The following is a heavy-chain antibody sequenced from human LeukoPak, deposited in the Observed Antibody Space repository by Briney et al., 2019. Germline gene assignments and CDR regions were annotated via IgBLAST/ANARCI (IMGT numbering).Heavy chain of an antibody. CDR3: ARGRVYYALFDY. D-gene: IGHD3-10*01. Sequence: PESLSLTCTVSGASISSDYWNSIRHTPGKGLEWIGYILYSGRSISNPSLKSRVTMSVDIFKKQFALKLSSVTAADTAVYYCARGRVYYALFDYWGQGTLVTVSS. CDR2: ILYSGRS. CDR1: GASISSDY. J-gene: IGHJ4*02. V-gene: IGHV4-59*08.